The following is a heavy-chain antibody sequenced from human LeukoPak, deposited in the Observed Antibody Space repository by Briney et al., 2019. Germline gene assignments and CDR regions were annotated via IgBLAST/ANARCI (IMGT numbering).Heavy chain of an antibody. CDR1: GGSISSYY. CDR3: TSGYSYDLFDY. V-gene: IGHV4-59*08. J-gene: IGHJ4*02. D-gene: IGHD5-18*01. Sequence: PSETLSLTCTVSGGSISSYYWSWIRQPPGKGLEWIGYIYYSGSTNYNPSLKSRVTISVDTSKNQFSLKLSSVTTADTAVFYCTSGYSYDLFDYWGQGTLVTVSS. CDR2: IYYSGST.